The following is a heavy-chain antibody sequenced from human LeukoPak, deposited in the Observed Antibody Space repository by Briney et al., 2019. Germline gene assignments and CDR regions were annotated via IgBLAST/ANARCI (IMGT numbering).Heavy chain of an antibody. CDR2: INHGGST. CDR1: GGSFSGYY. CDR3: ARGLRYFDWLLDYYYYYGMDV. Sequence: SETLSLTCAVYGGSFSGYYWSWIRQPPGKGLEWIGEINHGGSTNYNPSLKSRVTISVDTSKNQSSQKLSSVTAADTAVYYCARGLRYFDWLLDYYYYYGMDVWGQGTTVTVSS. J-gene: IGHJ6*02. V-gene: IGHV4-34*01. D-gene: IGHD3-9*01.